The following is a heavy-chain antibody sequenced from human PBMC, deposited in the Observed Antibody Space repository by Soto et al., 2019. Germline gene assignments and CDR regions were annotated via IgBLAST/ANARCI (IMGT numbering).Heavy chain of an antibody. V-gene: IGHV3-9*01. CDR2: ISWNSGSI. Sequence: GGSLRLSCAASGFTFDDYAMHWVRQAPGKGLEWVSGISWNSGSIGYADSVKGRFTISRDNAKNSLYLQMNSLRAEDTALYYCAKDLGDSGAHAFDIWGQGTMVTVSS. CDR1: GFTFDDYA. CDR3: AKDLGDSGAHAFDI. D-gene: IGHD4-17*01. J-gene: IGHJ3*02.